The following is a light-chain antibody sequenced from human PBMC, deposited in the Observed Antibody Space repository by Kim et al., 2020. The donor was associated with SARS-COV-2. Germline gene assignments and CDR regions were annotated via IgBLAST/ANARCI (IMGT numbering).Light chain of an antibody. J-gene: IGKJ4*01. CDR2: DAS. CDR3: QQFDNLSLS. V-gene: IGKV1-33*01. Sequence: DIQMTQSPSYLTASVGDRVTITCQASRDISKNLNWYQQKPGKAPKVLIYDASNVQTGVPSRFSGSGSGTDFTLVITSLQPEDVATYYCQQFDNLSLSFGGGTKLEI. CDR1: RDISKN.